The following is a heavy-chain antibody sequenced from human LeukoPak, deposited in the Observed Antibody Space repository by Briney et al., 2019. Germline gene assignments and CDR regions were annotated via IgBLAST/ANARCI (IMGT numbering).Heavy chain of an antibody. V-gene: IGHV4-59*08. J-gene: IGHJ4*02. CDR1: GGSISGYY. Sequence: SETLSLTCTVSGGSISGYYWSWIRQPPGKGLEWIGYIYYSGSTNYNPSLKSRVTISVDTSKNQFSLKLSSVTAADTAVYYCARSGEDYDFPQGHFDYWGQGTLVTVSS. CDR2: IYYSGST. D-gene: IGHD3-3*01. CDR3: ARSGEDYDFPQGHFDY.